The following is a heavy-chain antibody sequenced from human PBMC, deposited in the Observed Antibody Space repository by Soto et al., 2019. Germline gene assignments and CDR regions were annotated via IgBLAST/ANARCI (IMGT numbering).Heavy chain of an antibody. CDR3: ARDSNPYYYYYGMDV. J-gene: IGHJ6*02. Sequence: QVQLVESGGGVVQPGRSLRLSCAASGFTFSSYAMHWVRQAPGKGLEWVAVISYDGSNKYYADSVKGRFTISRDNSKNTLYLQMNSLRAEDTAVYYCARDSNPYYYYYGMDVWGQGTTVTVSS. CDR2: ISYDGSNK. V-gene: IGHV3-30-3*01. CDR1: GFTFSSYA.